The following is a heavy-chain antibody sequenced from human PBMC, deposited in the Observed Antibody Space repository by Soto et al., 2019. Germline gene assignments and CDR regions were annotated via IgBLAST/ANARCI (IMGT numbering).Heavy chain of an antibody. V-gene: IGHV4-30-2*01. J-gene: IGHJ6*02. CDR1: GGSMSSGGDA. Sequence: SGSLALACAVCGGSMSSGGDAGSWIRQPPGKGLEWIGYIYHSGSTYYNPSLKSRVTISVDRSKKQLSLKLSSVTAADTAVYYCARGAAAGVDYGMDVWGQGTTVTVS. D-gene: IGHD6-13*01. CDR2: IYHSGST. CDR3: ARGAAAGVDYGMDV.